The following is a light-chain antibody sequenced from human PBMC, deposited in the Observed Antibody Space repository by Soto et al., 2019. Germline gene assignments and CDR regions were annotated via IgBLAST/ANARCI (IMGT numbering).Light chain of an antibody. CDR3: ATWDDSLTGPV. J-gene: IGLJ3*02. CDR1: SSNIGGNI. Sequence: QSVLTQPPSASGTPGQRVTIFCSGSSSNIGGNIVRWYQQFPGTAPKLHIYNNNQRPSGVPDRISGSKSGTSASLAISGLQSEDEATYYCATWDDSLTGPVFGGGTKLTVL. CDR2: NNN. V-gene: IGLV1-44*01.